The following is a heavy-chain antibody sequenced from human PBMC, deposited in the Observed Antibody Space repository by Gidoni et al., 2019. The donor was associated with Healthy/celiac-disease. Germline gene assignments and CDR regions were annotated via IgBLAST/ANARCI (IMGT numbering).Heavy chain of an antibody. CDR2: IYHSGST. D-gene: IGHD3-16*02. CDR1: GGSISRSNW. CDR3: ARRRRITFGGVIVNWFDP. V-gene: IGHV4-4*02. J-gene: IGHJ5*02. Sequence: QVQLQESGPGLVTPSGTLSLTCAVSGGSISRSNWWSWVRQPPGKGLEWIGEIYHSGSTNYNPSLKSRVTISVEKSKNQFSLKLSSVTAADTAVYYCARRRRITFGGVIVNWFDPWGQGTLVTVSS.